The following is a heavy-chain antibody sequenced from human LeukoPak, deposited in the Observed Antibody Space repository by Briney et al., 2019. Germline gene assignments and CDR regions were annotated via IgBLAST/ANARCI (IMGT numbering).Heavy chain of an antibody. CDR3: ATSPQYSSSWYRAFDI. D-gene: IGHD6-13*01. V-gene: IGHV1-69-2*01. J-gene: IGHJ3*02. CDR2: VDPEDGET. Sequence: ASVKVSYKVSGYTFTDYYMHWVQQAPGKGLEWMGLVDPEDGETIYAEKSQGRVTITADTSTDTAYMELSSLRSEDTAVYYCATSPQYSSSWYRAFDIWGQGTMVTVSS. CDR1: GYTFTDYY.